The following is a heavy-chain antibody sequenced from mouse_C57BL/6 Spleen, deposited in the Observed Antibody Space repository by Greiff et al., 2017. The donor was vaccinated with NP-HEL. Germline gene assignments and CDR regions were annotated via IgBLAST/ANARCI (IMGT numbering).Heavy chain of an antibody. J-gene: IGHJ1*03. D-gene: IGHD2-1*01. V-gene: IGHV3-6*01. CDR1: GYSITSGYY. CDR2: ISYDGSN. Sequence: EVQLQESGPGLVKPSQSLSLSCSVTGYSITSGYYWNWIRQFPGNKLEWMGYISYDGSNNYNPSLKNRISITRDTSKNQFFLKLNSVTTEDTATYYCAREGGNYEGYWYFDVWGTGTTVTVSS. CDR3: AREGGNYEGYWYFDV.